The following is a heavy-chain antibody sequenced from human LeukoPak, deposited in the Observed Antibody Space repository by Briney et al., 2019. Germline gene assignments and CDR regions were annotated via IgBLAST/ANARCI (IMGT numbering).Heavy chain of an antibody. D-gene: IGHD3-10*01. J-gene: IGHJ4*02. Sequence: GGSLRLSCAASGFTFTTFTKNWVRQAPGKGLEWVSAINRGGGGTYYADFVKGRFTISRDNSENTLYLQMNSLRAEDTAIYYCAKGTERYREVSSFDSWGQGTQVTVSS. CDR2: INRGGGGT. V-gene: IGHV3-23*01. CDR1: GFTFTTFT. CDR3: AKGTERYREVSSFDS.